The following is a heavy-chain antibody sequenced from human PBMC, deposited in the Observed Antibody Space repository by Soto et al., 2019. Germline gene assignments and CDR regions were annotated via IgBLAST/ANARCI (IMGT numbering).Heavy chain of an antibody. CDR2: ISAYNDNT. Sequence: QVQLVQSEAEVKKPGASVKVSCKASGYTFSSYGISWVRQAPGQGLEWMGWISAYNDNTKDSHNLQGRVTMTTDTSTSTAFIELRSLRSDDTAVYYCARESPPADYWGQGTLVTVSS. V-gene: IGHV1-18*01. J-gene: IGHJ4*02. CDR3: ARESPPADY. CDR1: GYTFSSYG.